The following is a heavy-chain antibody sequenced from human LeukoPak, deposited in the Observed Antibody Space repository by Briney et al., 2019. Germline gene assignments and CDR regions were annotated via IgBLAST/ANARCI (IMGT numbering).Heavy chain of an antibody. V-gene: IGHV4-34*09. Sequence: PPETLSLTCAVYGGSFSGYYWSWIRQPPGKGLEWIGEINHSGSTNYNPSLKSRVTISVDTSKNQFSLKLSSVTAADTAVYYCARRYYDSSGYSHFDYWGQGTLVTVSS. D-gene: IGHD3-22*01. J-gene: IGHJ4*02. CDR1: GGSFSGYY. CDR2: INHSGST. CDR3: ARRYYDSSGYSHFDY.